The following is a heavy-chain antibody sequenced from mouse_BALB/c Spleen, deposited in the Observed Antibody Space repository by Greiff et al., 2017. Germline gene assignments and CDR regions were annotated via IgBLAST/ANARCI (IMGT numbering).Heavy chain of an antibody. CDR2: ISSSGSYT. J-gene: IGHJ4*01. Sequence: EVLRVESGGGLVQPGGSLKLSCAASGFTFSSYALSWVRQSPEQRLEWVAEISSSGSYTYYPDTVTGRFTISRDNAKNTLYLEMSSLRSEDTAMYYCARNDYGSSDVFMDDWGQGTSVTVSA. D-gene: IGHD1-1*01. CDR1: GFTFSSYA. CDR3: ARNDYGSSDVFMDD. V-gene: IGHV5-9-4*01.